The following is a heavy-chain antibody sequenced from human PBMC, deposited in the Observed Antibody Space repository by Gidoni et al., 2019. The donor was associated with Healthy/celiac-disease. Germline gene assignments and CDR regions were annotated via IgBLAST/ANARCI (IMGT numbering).Heavy chain of an antibody. V-gene: IGHV5-51*01. CDR3: ARGGGAVAGRTYYGMDV. CDR1: GFSLTRSW. D-gene: IGHD6-19*01. CDR2: IYPGDSDT. J-gene: IGHJ6*02. Sequence: DVQLVQSGAAVKKPWEALQISCKGSGFSLTRSWIGWVRQRPGKGLEWMGIIYPGDSDTRYSPSFQGQVTISADKSISTAYLQWSSLKASDTAMYYCARGGGAVAGRTYYGMDVWGQGTTVTVSS.